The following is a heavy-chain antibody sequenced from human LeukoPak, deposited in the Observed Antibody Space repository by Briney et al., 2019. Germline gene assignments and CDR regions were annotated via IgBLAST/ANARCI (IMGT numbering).Heavy chain of an antibody. CDR1: GYTFTDYY. CDR3: ARAAVITGSTETFDP. D-gene: IGHD4-11*01. CDR2: INPNNGGT. V-gene: IGHV1-2*02. Sequence: ASVKASCKASGYTFTDYYMHWVRQAPGQGPEWMGWINPNNGGTNYAQKFQGRVTMTRDTSISTAYMELTRLIFDDTAIYYCARAAVITGSTETFDPWGRGTLVSVSS. J-gene: IGHJ5*02.